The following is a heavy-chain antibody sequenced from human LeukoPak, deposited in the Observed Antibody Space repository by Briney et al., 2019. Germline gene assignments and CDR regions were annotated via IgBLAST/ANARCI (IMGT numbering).Heavy chain of an antibody. Sequence: GGSLRLSCAASGFTLSSYGMHWVRQAPGKGLEWVAFIRYDARNKYYADSVKGRFTISRDNSKNTLYLQMNSLRAEDTAVYYCARGPQWVDYWGQGTLVTVSS. CDR1: GFTLSSYG. CDR3: ARGPQWVDY. D-gene: IGHD1-26*01. V-gene: IGHV3-30*02. CDR2: IRYDARNK. J-gene: IGHJ4*02.